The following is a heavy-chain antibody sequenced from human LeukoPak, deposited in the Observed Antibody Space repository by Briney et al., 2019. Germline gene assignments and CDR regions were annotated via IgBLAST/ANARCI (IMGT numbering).Heavy chain of an antibody. CDR3: ARRTFVGGVKP. CDR1: GGSFSGYY. Sequence: SETLSLTCAVYGGSFSGYYWSWIRQPPGKGLEWIGEINHSGSTYYNPSLKSRVTISVDTSMNQFSLKLSSVTAADTAVYYCARRTFVGGVKPWGQGTLVTVSS. J-gene: IGHJ5*02. D-gene: IGHD4-23*01. CDR2: INHSGST. V-gene: IGHV4-34*01.